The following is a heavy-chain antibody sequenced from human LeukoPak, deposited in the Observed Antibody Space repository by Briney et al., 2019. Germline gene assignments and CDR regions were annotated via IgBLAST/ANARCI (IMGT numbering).Heavy chain of an antibody. CDR1: GFTVSSNY. CDR3: ASGKATSMAQGY. V-gene: IGHV3-53*01. CDR2: IYSGGNT. D-gene: IGHD5-18*01. J-gene: IGHJ4*02. Sequence: GGSLRLSCAVSGFTVSSNYMSWVRQAPGKGLEWVSVIYSGGNTNYADSVKGRFTISRDISKNTVYLQLNSLRAEDTAVYYCASGKATSMAQGYWGQGTLVTVSS.